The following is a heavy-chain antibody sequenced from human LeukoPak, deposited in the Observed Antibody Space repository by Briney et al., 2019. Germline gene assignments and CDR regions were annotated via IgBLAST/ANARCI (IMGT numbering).Heavy chain of an antibody. V-gene: IGHV4-4*09. CDR3: ARQKCTSTSCLTKNAFDI. CDR1: GAISSYY. J-gene: IGHJ3*02. D-gene: IGHD2-2*01. Sequence: SETLSLTCTVSGAISSYYWSWIRQPPRKGLDWIGYIYTSGSTNYNPSLNSRVTISVDTSKIQFSMDLSSVTAADTAVYYWARQKCTSTSCLTKNAFDIWGQGTMVTVSS. CDR2: IYTSGST.